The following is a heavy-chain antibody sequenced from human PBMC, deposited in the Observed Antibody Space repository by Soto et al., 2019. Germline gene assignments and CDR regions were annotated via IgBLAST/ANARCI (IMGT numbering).Heavy chain of an antibody. CDR1: GFTFSTYT. CDR2: IGWGVAVT. Sequence: GGSLRLSCAASGFTFSTYTMNWFRQAPGKGLEWVSSIGWGVAVTYYADSVRGRFTVSRDDSKNMLFLQMTSLTVDDTAIYYCAKDRYRDGICSSDFWGQGALVTVSS. CDR3: AKDRYRDGICSSDF. V-gene: IGHV3-23*01. D-gene: IGHD5-18*01. J-gene: IGHJ4*02.